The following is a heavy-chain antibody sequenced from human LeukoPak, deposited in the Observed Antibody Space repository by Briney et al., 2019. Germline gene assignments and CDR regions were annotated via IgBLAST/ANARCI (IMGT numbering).Heavy chain of an antibody. CDR3: ARAVGLYDSPYFDY. V-gene: IGHV3-66*01. D-gene: IGHD5/OR15-5a*01. J-gene: IGHJ4*02. CDR2: IYSGGST. CDR1: GFTFSSYA. Sequence: SGGSLRLSCAASGFTFSSYAMSWVRQAPGKGLEWVSVIYSGGSTYYADSVKGRFTISRDNSKNTLYLQMNSLRAEDTAVYYCARAVGLYDSPYFDYWGQGTLVTVSS.